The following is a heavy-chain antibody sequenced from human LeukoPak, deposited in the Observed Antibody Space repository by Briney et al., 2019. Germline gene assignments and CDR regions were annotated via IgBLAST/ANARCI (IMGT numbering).Heavy chain of an antibody. D-gene: IGHD6-6*01. CDR1: GGTFSTYA. CDR2: IIPIFGTA. Sequence: SVKVSCKASGGTFSTYAITWVRQAPGQGLEWMGGIIPIFGTANYAQKFQGRVTITADESTSTAYMELSSLRSEDTAVYYCARDPIGGASRPFYYYGMDVWGQGTTVTVSS. CDR3: ARDPIGGASRPFYYYGMDV. V-gene: IGHV1-69*13. J-gene: IGHJ6*02.